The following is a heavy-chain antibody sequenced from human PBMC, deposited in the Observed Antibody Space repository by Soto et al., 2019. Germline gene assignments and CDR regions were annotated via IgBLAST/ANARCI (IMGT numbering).Heavy chain of an antibody. Sequence: TGGSLRLSCASSGFTFSSYAMSWVRQAPGKGLEWVAVISYDGNNKYYADSVKGRFTISRDNSKNTLYLQMNSLRAEDTAVYYCASEDCSGGSCYVKNYWGQGT. CDR3: ASEDCSGGSCYVKNY. CDR2: ISYDGNNK. V-gene: IGHV3-30-3*01. CDR1: GFTFSSYA. D-gene: IGHD2-15*01. J-gene: IGHJ4*02.